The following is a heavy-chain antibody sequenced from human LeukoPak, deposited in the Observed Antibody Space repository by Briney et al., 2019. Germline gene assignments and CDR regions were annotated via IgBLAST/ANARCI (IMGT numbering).Heavy chain of an antibody. CDR1: GFTFSNAW. CDR2: IKSKTGGGTT. D-gene: IGHD3-22*01. Sequence: GGSLRLSCAASGFTFSNAWMSWVRQAPGKGLEWVGRIKSKTGGGTTDYAAPVKGRFTISRNDSKNTLYLQMNSLKTEDTAVYYCAKAGTMIVVPRYAFDIWGQGTMVIVSS. V-gene: IGHV3-15*01. J-gene: IGHJ3*02. CDR3: AKAGTMIVVPRYAFDI.